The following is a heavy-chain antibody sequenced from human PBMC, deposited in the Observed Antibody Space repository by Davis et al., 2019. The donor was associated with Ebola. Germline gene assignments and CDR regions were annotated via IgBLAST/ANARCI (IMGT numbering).Heavy chain of an antibody. J-gene: IGHJ4*02. D-gene: IGHD2-2*01. CDR2: IRSKANSYAT. V-gene: IGHV3-73*01. Sequence: GESLKISCAASGFTFSGSAMHWVRQASGKGLEWVGRIRSKANSYATAYAASVKGRFTISRDDSKNTAYLQMNSLKTEDTAVYYCTMSGTNDYWGQGTLVTVSS. CDR3: TMSGTNDY. CDR1: GFTFSGSA.